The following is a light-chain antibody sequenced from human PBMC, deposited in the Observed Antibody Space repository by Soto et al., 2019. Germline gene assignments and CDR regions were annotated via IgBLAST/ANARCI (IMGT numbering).Light chain of an antibody. CDR2: GAS. V-gene: IGKV3-20*01. Sequence: DIVLTKSPGTLSLSLGERATLSCRASQSVSSSYLAWYQQKPGQAPRLLIYGASSRATGIPARFSGSMSGTDLTLAISRLEREDFAVYSCQQYGSSPYTFGKRTKLEIK. J-gene: IGKJ2*01. CDR1: QSVSSSY. CDR3: QQYGSSPYT.